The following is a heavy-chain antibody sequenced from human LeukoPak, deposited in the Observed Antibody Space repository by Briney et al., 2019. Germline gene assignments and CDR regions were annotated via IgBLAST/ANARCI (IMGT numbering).Heavy chain of an antibody. CDR2: IYYTGTT. V-gene: IGHV4-59*01. CDR1: GGSISNYY. J-gene: IGHJ6*02. Sequence: SETLSLTCTISGGSISNYYWSWIRQPPGKALEWIGYIYYTGTTKYNPSLKSRATISLDTSKNQFSLKLTSVTAADTALFFCARGYDIDVWGQGTTVTVSS. CDR3: ARGYDIDV.